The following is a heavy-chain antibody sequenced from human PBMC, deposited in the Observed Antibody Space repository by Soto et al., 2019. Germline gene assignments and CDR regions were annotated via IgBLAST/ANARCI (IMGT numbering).Heavy chain of an antibody. V-gene: IGHV4-59*08. D-gene: IGHD1-26*01. CDR2: IYYGGST. CDR3: ARRYGGNLDY. Sequence: PSETLSPTCTVSGDSISTDYWSWIRQSPGKGLEWIGFIYYGGSTNYNPSLKSRVTISVDTSKNQFSLKLSSVTAADTAVYYCARRYGGNLDYWGQGTLVTVSS. J-gene: IGHJ4*02. CDR1: GDSISTDY.